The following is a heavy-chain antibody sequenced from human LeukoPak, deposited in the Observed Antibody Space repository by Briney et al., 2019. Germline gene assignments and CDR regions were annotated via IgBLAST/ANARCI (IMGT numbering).Heavy chain of an antibody. Sequence: GASVKVSCKASGYTFTSYDISWVRQAPGQGLEGMGWISAYNGNTNYAQKLQGRVTMTTDTSTSTAYMELGSLRSDDTAVYYCARQYCSSTSCYVVPDYWGQGTLVTVSS. CDR1: GYTFTSYD. CDR2: ISAYNGNT. J-gene: IGHJ4*02. V-gene: IGHV1-18*01. CDR3: ARQYCSSTSCYVVPDY. D-gene: IGHD2-2*01.